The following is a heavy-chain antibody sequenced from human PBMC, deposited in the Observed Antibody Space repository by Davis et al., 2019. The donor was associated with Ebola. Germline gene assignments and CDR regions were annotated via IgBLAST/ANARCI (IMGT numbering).Heavy chain of an antibody. Sequence: HTGGSLRLSCAASGFSFSNFWMHWVRQAPGKGLVWVSRIKTDGSMTGYGDSVQGRFTISRDNAKNTLYLQMNSLRVEDSAIYYCVKDSSNIWFDIWGQGTLVTVSS. V-gene: IGHV3-74*01. J-gene: IGHJ3*02. D-gene: IGHD2/OR15-2a*01. CDR1: GFSFSNFW. CDR3: VKDSSNIWFDI. CDR2: IKTDGSMT.